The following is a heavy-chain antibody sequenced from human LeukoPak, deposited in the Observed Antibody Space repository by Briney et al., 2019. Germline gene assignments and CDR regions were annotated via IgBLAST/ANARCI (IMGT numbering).Heavy chain of an antibody. D-gene: IGHD5-12*01. J-gene: IGHJ4*02. Sequence: GASVKVSCKASGGTFSSYAISWVRQAPGQGLEWMGGIIPIFGTANYAQKFQGRVTITADESTSTAYTELSSLRSEDTAVYYCARAQLRRYSGYDFLDYWGQGTLVTVSS. CDR3: ARAQLRRYSGYDFLDY. CDR2: IIPIFGTA. V-gene: IGHV1-69*13. CDR1: GGTFSSYA.